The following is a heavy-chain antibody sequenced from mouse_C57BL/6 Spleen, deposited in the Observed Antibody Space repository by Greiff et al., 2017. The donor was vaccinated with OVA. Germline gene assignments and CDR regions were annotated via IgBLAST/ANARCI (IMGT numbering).Heavy chain of an antibody. D-gene: IGHD2-5*01. V-gene: IGHV3-6*01. CDR2: ISYDGSN. CDR3: ARAYYSNYDYAMDY. Sequence: EVQRVESGPGLVKPSQSLSLTCSVTGYSITSGYYWNWIRQFPGNKLEWMGYISYDGSNNYNPSLKNRISITRDTSKNQFFLKLNSVTTEDTATYYCARAYYSNYDYAMDYWGQGTSVTVSS. J-gene: IGHJ4*01. CDR1: GYSITSGYY.